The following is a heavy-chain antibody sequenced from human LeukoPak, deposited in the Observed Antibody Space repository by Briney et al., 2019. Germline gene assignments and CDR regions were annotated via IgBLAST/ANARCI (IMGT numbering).Heavy chain of an antibody. CDR1: GFTFSSYA. Sequence: GGSLRLSCAASGFTFSSYAMHWVRQAPGKGLEWVAVISYDGSNKYYADSVKGRFTISRDNSKNTLYLQMNSLRAEDTAVYYCARDTSSYDILTGYYFLTERSYGMDVWGQGTTVTVSS. CDR2: ISYDGSNK. D-gene: IGHD3-9*01. CDR3: ARDTSSYDILTGYYFLTERSYGMDV. V-gene: IGHV3-30-3*01. J-gene: IGHJ6*02.